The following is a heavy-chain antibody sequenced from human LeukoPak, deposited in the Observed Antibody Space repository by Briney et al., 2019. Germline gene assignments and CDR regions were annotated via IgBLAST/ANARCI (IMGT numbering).Heavy chain of an antibody. CDR2: IYYSGST. J-gene: IGHJ4*02. CDR3: ARQAVVVAALLDC. V-gene: IGHV4-39*01. D-gene: IGHD2-15*01. Sequence: PSETLSLTCTVSGGSISSSSYYWGWIRQPPGKGLEWIGNIYYSGSTYYTPSLMSRVTISVDTSKNHFSLKLSSVTAADTAVYYCARQAVVVAALLDCWGQGTLVTVSS. CDR1: GGSISSSSYY.